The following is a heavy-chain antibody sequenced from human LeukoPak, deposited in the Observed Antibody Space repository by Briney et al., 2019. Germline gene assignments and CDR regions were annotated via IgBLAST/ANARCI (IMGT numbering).Heavy chain of an antibody. D-gene: IGHD3-3*01. CDR1: GGSISSGSYY. CDR3: ARGLGEINDFWKFDP. Sequence: SETLSLTCTVSGGSISSGSYYWSWIRQPAGKGLEWVGRIYTSGSTNYNPSLKSRVTISVDTSKNQFSLKLSSVTAADTAVYYCARGLGEINDFWKFDPWGQGTLVTVSS. V-gene: IGHV4-61*02. CDR2: IYTSGST. J-gene: IGHJ5*02.